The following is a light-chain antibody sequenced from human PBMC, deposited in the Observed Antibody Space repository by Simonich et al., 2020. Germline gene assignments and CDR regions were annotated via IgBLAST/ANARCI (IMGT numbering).Light chain of an antibody. CDR1: QGISSY. Sequence: AIRITQSPSSLSASTGDRITITCRASQGISSYLAWYQQKQGKAPKLLIYAASTLKSGVPSRFSGSGSGTDFTLTISCLQSEDFATYYCQQYYSYPRTFGQGTKVEIK. J-gene: IGKJ1*01. CDR3: QQYYSYPRT. V-gene: IGKV1-8*01. CDR2: AAS.